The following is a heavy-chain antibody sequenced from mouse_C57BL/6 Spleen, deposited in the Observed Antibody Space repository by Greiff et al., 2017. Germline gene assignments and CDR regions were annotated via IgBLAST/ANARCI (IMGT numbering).Heavy chain of an antibody. D-gene: IGHD2-4*01. CDR3: ARKSTMITTGFDY. J-gene: IGHJ2*01. Sequence: EVQGVESGGGLVKPGGSLKLSCAASGFTFSSYTMSWVRQTPEKRLEWVATISGDGGNTYYPDSVKGRFTISRDNAKNTLYLQMSSLRSEDTALYYCARKSTMITTGFDYWGQGTTLTVSS. CDR1: GFTFSSYT. CDR2: ISGDGGNT. V-gene: IGHV5-9*01.